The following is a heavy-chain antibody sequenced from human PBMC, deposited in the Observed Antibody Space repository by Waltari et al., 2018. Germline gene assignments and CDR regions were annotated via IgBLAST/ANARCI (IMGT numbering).Heavy chain of an antibody. J-gene: IGHJ4*02. Sequence: SLTCAVSGDSISGNYWWSWVRQSPEKGLEWIGQVHHSGKTHYNPSLQSRVTISLDKPKNQFSLNLNSVTAADTAVYYCAGDRAIGLFFDYWGRGTLVTVSS. CDR3: AGDRAIGLFFDY. CDR2: VHHSGKT. D-gene: IGHD2-2*01. CDR1: GDSISGNYW. V-gene: IGHV4-4*02.